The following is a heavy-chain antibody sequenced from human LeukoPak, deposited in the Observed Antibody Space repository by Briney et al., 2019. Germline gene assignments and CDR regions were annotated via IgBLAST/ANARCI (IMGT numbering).Heavy chain of an antibody. CDR3: ARVRAVAGRGYLDY. D-gene: IGHD6-19*01. Sequence: SETLSLTCAVSGGSISSSSYYWNWIRQPPGKGLEWLGYIYYSGSTSYKPSLKSRVTISVDPSKNQFSLKLSSVTAADTALYYCARVRAVAGRGYLDYWGQGNLLTVSS. CDR2: IYYSGST. J-gene: IGHJ4*02. CDR1: GGSISSSSYY. V-gene: IGHV4-61*05.